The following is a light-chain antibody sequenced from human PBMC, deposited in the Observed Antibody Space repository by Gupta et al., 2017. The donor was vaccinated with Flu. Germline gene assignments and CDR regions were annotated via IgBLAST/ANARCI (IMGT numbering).Light chain of an antibody. CDR2: DAS. CDR3: QQSYRTPQT. J-gene: IGKJ2*01. CDR1: QSGRNY. V-gene: IGKV1-39*01. Sequence: PASLSASVGERVTLTCRASQSGRNYLKWYPQKPGKAPKLRIYDASSLASGVPTRVSGSGSGTEFTRTISSLQTEEFATYSCQQSYRTPQTFGPGTKLEIK.